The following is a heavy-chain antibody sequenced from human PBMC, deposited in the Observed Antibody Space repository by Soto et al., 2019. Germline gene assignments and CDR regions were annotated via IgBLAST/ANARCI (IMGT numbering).Heavy chain of an antibody. CDR1: GDSISSYY. V-gene: IGHV4-4*07. D-gene: IGHD3-10*01. CDR3: ARDDYSSAGMDV. J-gene: IGHJ6*02. Sequence: SETLSLTCTVSGDSISSYYWSWVRQPAGKGLEWMGRIYPSGTTNYNPSLKSRLTMSRDTSKNHFSLSLRSVTAADTAVYFGARDDYSSAGMDVWGQGTTVTVSS. CDR2: IYPSGTT.